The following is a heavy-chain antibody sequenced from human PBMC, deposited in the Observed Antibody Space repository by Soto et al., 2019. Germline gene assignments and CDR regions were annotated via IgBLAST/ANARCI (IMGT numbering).Heavy chain of an antibody. CDR3: AREPEDGVPGDY. Sequence: QVHLVQSGAEVKEPGASVRVSCEASGYTFTSHTIHWARQAPGQGLELMGWIIVSHGSPRYAPQFQGRITFGRDTSATTAYMELTSLTFEDTAVYYCAREPEDGVPGDYWGQGTPVVVSS. V-gene: IGHV1-3*01. CDR2: IIVSHGSP. D-gene: IGHD2-8*01. J-gene: IGHJ4*02. CDR1: GYTFTSHT.